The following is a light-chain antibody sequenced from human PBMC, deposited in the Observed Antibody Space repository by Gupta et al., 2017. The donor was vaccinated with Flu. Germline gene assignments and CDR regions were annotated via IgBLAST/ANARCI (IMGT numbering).Light chain of an antibody. V-gene: IGKV3-20*01. CDR1: QSVSSSY. CDR3: QQYGSSPPYS. Sequence: EIVFTQSTGLLSLAPGERATLSCRASQSVSSSYLDWYQQKPGKAPRHLIYGASSRATGIPDRFSGSGSGTDFTLTIRRLAPEDFAVYYCQQYGSSPPYSFGQGTKLEIK. CDR2: GAS. J-gene: IGKJ2*03.